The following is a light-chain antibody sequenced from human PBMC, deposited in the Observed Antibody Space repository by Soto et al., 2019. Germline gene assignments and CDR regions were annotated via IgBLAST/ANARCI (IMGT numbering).Light chain of an antibody. CDR3: QQRSNWPPKIT. V-gene: IGKV3-11*01. CDR1: QSVSSY. J-gene: IGKJ5*01. CDR2: DAS. Sequence: PGERATLSCRASQSVSSYLAWYQQKPGQAPRLLIYDASNRATGIPARFSGSGSGTDFTLTISSLEPEDFAVYYCQQRSNWPPKITFGQGTRLEIK.